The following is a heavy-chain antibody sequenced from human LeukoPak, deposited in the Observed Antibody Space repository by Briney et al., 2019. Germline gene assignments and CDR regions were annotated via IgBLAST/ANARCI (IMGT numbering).Heavy chain of an antibody. CDR3: ARLHRRQFTSFDY. D-gene: IGHD4-11*01. Sequence: PGGSLRLSCTASGFTVSNTYMSWVRQAPGKGLEWVSAIYSAGSTYYVDSMKGRFTISRDNSKNTLYLQMDSLRVEDTAVYYCARLHRRQFTSFDYWGQGTLITVSS. CDR1: GFTVSNTY. J-gene: IGHJ4*02. CDR2: IYSAGST. V-gene: IGHV3-53*01.